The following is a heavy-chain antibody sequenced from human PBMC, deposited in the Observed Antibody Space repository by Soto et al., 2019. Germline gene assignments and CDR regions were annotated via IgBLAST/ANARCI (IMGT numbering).Heavy chain of an antibody. V-gene: IGHV3-30*18. D-gene: IGHD6-6*01. Sequence: QPGGSLRLSCAASGFTFISYGMHWVRQAPGKGLEWVAVISYDGSNKYYADSVKGRFTISRDNSKNTLYLQMNSLRAEDAAVYYCAKENVAARHLDYWGQGTLVTVSS. CDR2: ISYDGSNK. CDR3: AKENVAARHLDY. CDR1: GFTFISYG. J-gene: IGHJ4*02.